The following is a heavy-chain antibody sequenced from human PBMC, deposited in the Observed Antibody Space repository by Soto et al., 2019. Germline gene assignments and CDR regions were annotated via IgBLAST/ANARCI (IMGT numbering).Heavy chain of an antibody. V-gene: IGHV1-69*01. CDR3: ASGASRWYPFLFDS. D-gene: IGHD6-13*01. Sequence: QAQVVQSGAEVRKPGSSVKLSCKASEGTFNSYAIAWVRQAPGQGLEWMGGIIPYYNTLNFAQKFQDRVTITADDSTNTVYMVLSSLRSDDTAVYFCASGASRWYPFLFDSWAQGTLVTVSS. CDR2: IIPYYNTL. J-gene: IGHJ4*02. CDR1: EGTFNSYA.